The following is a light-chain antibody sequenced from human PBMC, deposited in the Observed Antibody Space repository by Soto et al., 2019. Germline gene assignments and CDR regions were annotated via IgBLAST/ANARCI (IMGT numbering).Light chain of an antibody. Sequence: DIQMTQSPSTLSASVGDRVTITCRASQSINRLLAWYQQKPGQAPKLLIYDASNLESGVPSRFIGSGSVTEFALTISGLQPDDFGSYYCQQHNRYSITFGGVTKVEIK. V-gene: IGKV1-5*01. CDR1: QSINRL. J-gene: IGKJ4*01. CDR2: DAS. CDR3: QQHNRYSIT.